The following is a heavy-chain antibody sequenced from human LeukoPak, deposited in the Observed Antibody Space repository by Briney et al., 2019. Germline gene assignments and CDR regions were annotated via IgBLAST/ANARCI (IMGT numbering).Heavy chain of an antibody. Sequence: SETLSLTCTVSGGSIGSGDYYWSWIRQPPGKGLEWIGYIYYSGSTYYNPSLKSRVTISVDTSKNQFSLKLSSVTAADTAVYYCARDEPAAIGYWGQGTLVTVSS. V-gene: IGHV4-30-4*08. CDR2: IYYSGST. D-gene: IGHD2-2*02. CDR1: GGSIGSGDYY. J-gene: IGHJ4*02. CDR3: ARDEPAAIGY.